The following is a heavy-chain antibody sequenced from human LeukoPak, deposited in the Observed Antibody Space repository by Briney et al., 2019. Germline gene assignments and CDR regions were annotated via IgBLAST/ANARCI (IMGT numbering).Heavy chain of an antibody. J-gene: IGHJ6*03. CDR3: ARGAPSRRYYMDV. V-gene: IGHV1-2*02. CDR2: INPNSGGT. Sequence: ASVKVSRKASGYTFTGYYMHWVRQAPGQGLEWMGWINPNSGGTNYAQKFQGRVTMTRDTSISTAYMELSRLRSDDTAVYYCARGAPSRRYYMDVWGKGTTVTVSS. CDR1: GYTFTGYY.